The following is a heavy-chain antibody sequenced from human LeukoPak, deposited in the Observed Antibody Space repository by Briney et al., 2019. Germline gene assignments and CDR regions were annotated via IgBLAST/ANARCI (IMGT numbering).Heavy chain of an antibody. J-gene: IGHJ5*02. CDR1: GYTFTSYD. V-gene: IGHV1-18*01. CDR2: ISAYNGNT. CDR3: ARVSATVESFDP. D-gene: IGHD4-11*01. Sequence: ASVKVSCKASGYTFTSYDINWVRQATGQGLEWMGWISAYNGNTNYAQKLQGRVTMTTDTSTSTAYMELRSLRSDDTAVYYCARVSATVESFDPWGQGTLVTVSS.